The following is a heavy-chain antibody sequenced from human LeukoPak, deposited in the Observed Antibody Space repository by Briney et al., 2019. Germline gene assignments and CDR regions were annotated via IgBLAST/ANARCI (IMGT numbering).Heavy chain of an antibody. Sequence: GGSLRLSCAASGFTFSNYWMSWVRQAPGKGLEWVANIKQDGSEKYYVDSVKGRFTISRDNAKNSLYLQMNSLRAEDTAVYYCARDPGRYCSGGSCYFGGFFEYWGQGTLGTVSS. J-gene: IGHJ4*02. V-gene: IGHV3-7*03. CDR2: IKQDGSEK. CDR3: ARDPGRYCSGGSCYFGGFFEY. CDR1: GFTFSNYW. D-gene: IGHD2-15*01.